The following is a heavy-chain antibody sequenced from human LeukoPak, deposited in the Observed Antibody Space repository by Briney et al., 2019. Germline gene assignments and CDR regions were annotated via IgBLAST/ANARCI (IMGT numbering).Heavy chain of an antibody. Sequence: SETLSLTCTVSSGSISTSNYYWGWVRQPPGKALEWIGEINHGGSTNYNPSLKSRVTISVDTSQNQFSLRLSSVTAADTAVYYCARGRYVTTRGGAAAGFLDYWGQGTLVTVST. CDR2: INHGGST. J-gene: IGHJ4*02. CDR3: ARGRYVTTRGGAAAGFLDY. D-gene: IGHD6-13*01. CDR1: SGSISTSNYY. V-gene: IGHV4-39*07.